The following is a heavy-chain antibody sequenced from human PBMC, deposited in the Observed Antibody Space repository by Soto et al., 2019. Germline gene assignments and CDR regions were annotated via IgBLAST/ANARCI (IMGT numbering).Heavy chain of an antibody. V-gene: IGHV3-30*18. Sequence: QVQLVESGGGVIQPGRSLRLSCAASGFTFSTYGMHWVRQAPGKGLEWVALISHDGSIKYYGDSLKGRFTISRDNSKNTLNLQMNSLRSEDTAVYYCAKEGPRKYIAYENYWYFDLWGRGTLVTVSS. CDR2: ISHDGSIK. D-gene: IGHD5-12*01. J-gene: IGHJ2*01. CDR3: AKEGPRKYIAYENYWYFDL. CDR1: GFTFSTYG.